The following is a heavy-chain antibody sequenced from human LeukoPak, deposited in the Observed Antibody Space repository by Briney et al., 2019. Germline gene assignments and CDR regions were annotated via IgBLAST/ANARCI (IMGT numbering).Heavy chain of an antibody. CDR2: IYYSGST. J-gene: IGHJ3*02. Sequence: YPSETLSLTCTVSGGSISSSSYYWGWIRQPPGKGLEWIGSIYYSGSTYYNPSLKSRVTISVDTSKNQFSLKLSSVTAADTAVYYCARNNYYDNFFDIWGQGTMVTVSS. CDR3: ARNNYYDNFFDI. V-gene: IGHV4-39*01. D-gene: IGHD3-22*01. CDR1: GGSISSSSYY.